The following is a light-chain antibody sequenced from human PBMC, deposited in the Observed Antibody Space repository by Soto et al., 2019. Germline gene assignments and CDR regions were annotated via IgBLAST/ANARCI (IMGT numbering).Light chain of an antibody. CDR1: QSVSNN. CDR3: QQYNNWPPWT. J-gene: IGKJ1*01. CDR2: DAS. V-gene: IGKV3D-15*01. Sequence: EIFLTQSPGTLSLSQWEIATLSCRASQSVSNNYLAWYQQKPGQAPRLLIYDASNRATGIPARFSGSGSGTEFTLTISRLQSDDFAVYYCQQYNNWPPWTFGQGTKVDIK.